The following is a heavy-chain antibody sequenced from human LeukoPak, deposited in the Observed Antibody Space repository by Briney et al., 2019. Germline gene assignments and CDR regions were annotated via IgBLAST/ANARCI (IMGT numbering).Heavy chain of an antibody. Sequence: GTLSLTCAVSGGSISSSNWWSWVRQPPGKGLEWVSAISGSGGSTYYADSVKGRFTISRDNSNNTLYLQMNSLRAEDTAVYYCAKPLIAVAGTLYFDYWGQGTLVTVSS. V-gene: IGHV3-23*01. CDR3: AKPLIAVAGTLYFDY. J-gene: IGHJ4*02. CDR1: GGSISSSN. D-gene: IGHD6-19*01. CDR2: ISGSGGST.